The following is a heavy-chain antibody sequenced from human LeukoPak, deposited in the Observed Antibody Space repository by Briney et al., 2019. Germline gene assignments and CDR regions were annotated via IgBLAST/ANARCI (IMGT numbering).Heavy chain of an antibody. CDR3: ATDRVGATANWFDP. CDR2: FDPEDGET. CDR1: GYTLTELS. V-gene: IGHV1-24*01. D-gene: IGHD1-26*01. Sequence: ASVKVSCKVSGYTLTELSMHWVRQAPGKGIEWMGGFDPEDGETIYAQKFQGRVTMTEDTSTDTAYMELSSLRSEDTAVYYCATDRVGATANWFDPWGQGTLVTVSS. J-gene: IGHJ5*02.